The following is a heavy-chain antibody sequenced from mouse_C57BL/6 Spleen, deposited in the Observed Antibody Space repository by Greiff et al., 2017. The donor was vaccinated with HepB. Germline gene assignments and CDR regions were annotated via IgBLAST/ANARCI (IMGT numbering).Heavy chain of an antibody. Sequence: QVQLQQSGAELVRPGTSVKVSCKASGYAFTTYLIEWVKQRPGQGLEWIGVINPGSGGTNYNEKFKGKATLTADKSSSTAYMQLSSLTSEDSAVYFCARTEDYDGYFDVWGTGTTVTVSS. J-gene: IGHJ1*03. D-gene: IGHD2-4*01. CDR3: ARTEDYDGYFDV. V-gene: IGHV1-54*01. CDR1: GYAFTTYL. CDR2: INPGSGGT.